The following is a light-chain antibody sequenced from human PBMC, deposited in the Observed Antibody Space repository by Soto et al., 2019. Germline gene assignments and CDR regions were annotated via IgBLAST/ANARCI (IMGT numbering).Light chain of an antibody. CDR3: CSYAGSFPYV. Sequence: QSALTQPRSVSGSPGQSVTISCTGTSSDVGGYNYVSWYQQHSGKAPKLMIYDVSKRPSGVPDRFSGSKSGNTASLTISGLQAEDEADYYCCSYAGSFPYVFGTGIKLTVL. CDR2: DVS. V-gene: IGLV2-11*01. J-gene: IGLJ1*01. CDR1: SSDVGGYNY.